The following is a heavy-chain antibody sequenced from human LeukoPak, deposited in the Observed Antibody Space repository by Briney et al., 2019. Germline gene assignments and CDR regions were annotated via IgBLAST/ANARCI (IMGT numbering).Heavy chain of an antibody. D-gene: IGHD6-13*01. V-gene: IGHV4-59*01. J-gene: IGHJ6*03. CDR1: GGSISSYY. CDR3: ARTTEAHSWRTRYYDYYMDV. CDR2: IYYSGGT. Sequence: SETLSLTCTVSGGSISSYYWSWIRQPPGKGLEWIGYIYYSGGTNYNPSLKSRVTISVDTSKNQFSLKLSSVTAADTAVYYCARTTEAHSWRTRYYDYYMDVWGKGTTVTVSS.